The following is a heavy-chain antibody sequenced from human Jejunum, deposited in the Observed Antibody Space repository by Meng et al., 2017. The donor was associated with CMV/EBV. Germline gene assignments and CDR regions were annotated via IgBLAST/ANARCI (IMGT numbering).Heavy chain of an antibody. V-gene: IGHV3-15*01. D-gene: IGHD5-24*01. CDR3: TTDGGMATLTVDY. CDR1: GFGFSNAW. J-gene: IGHJ4*02. Sequence: SGFGFSNAWMSWVRQAPGKGMEWIGRIKGRTDGGATDFAASVKDRFTISRDDSKNTVHLHMSSLKTDDTGVYYCTTDGGMATLTVDYWGQGTLVTVSS. CDR2: IKGRTDGGAT.